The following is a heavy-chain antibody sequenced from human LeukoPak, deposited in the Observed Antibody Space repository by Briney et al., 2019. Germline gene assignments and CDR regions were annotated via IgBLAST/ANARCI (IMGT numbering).Heavy chain of an antibody. Sequence: GGSLRLSCAASGFTFSSYWMHWVRQAPGKGLVWVSRINSDGSSTSYADSVKGRFTISRDNAKNTLYLQMNSLRAEDTAVYYCAREDYDILTGYLYYFDYWGQGTLVTVSS. D-gene: IGHD3-9*01. CDR3: AREDYDILTGYLYYFDY. CDR1: GFTFSSYW. CDR2: INSDGSST. V-gene: IGHV3-74*01. J-gene: IGHJ4*02.